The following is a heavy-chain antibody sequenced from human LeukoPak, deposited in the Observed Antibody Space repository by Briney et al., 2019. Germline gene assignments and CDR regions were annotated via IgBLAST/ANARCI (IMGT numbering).Heavy chain of an antibody. V-gene: IGHV3-30*18. J-gene: IGHJ3*02. Sequence: GRSLRLSCAASGFTFSSYGMHWVRQAPGKGLEWVAVISYDGSNKYYADSVKGRFTISRDNSKNTLYLQMNSLRAEDTAVYYCAKAPTYCGGDCYSAFDIWGQGTMVTVSS. CDR1: GFTFSSYG. D-gene: IGHD2-21*02. CDR2: ISYDGSNK. CDR3: AKAPTYCGGDCYSAFDI.